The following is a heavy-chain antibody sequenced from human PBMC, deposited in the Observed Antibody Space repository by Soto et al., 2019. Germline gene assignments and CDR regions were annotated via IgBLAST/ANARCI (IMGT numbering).Heavy chain of an antibody. D-gene: IGHD2-15*01. CDR2: TYYSGST. Sequence: SETLSLTCTVSGGSISSGGYYWSWIRQHPGKGLEWIGYTYYSGSTYYNPSLKSRVTISVDTSKNQFSLKLSSVTAADTAVYYCARDCGGSCYSGYYYYGMDVWGQGTTVTVSS. V-gene: IGHV4-31*03. CDR1: GGSISSGGYY. CDR3: ARDCGGSCYSGYYYYGMDV. J-gene: IGHJ6*02.